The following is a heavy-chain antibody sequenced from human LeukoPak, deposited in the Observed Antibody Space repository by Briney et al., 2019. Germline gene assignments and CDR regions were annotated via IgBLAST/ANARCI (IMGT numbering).Heavy chain of an antibody. CDR3: ARQGSAYYFDF. J-gene: IGHJ4*02. Sequence: PGGSLRLSCAASGFTFSDYYMSWIRQPPGKGLEWIGSIYYSGSTYYNPSLKSRVTISVDTSKNQFSLKLSSVTAADTAVYYCARQGSAYYFDFWGQGLLVTVSS. CDR2: IYYSGST. D-gene: IGHD2-15*01. V-gene: IGHV4-38-2*01. CDR1: GFTFSDYY.